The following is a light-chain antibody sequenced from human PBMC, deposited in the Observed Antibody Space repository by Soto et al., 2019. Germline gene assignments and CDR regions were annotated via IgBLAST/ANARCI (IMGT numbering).Light chain of an antibody. CDR3: QQRSNWPRRIT. V-gene: IGKV3-11*01. Sequence: EIVFTQSPATLSLSPGERATLSCRASQSVSSYLAWYQQKPGQAPRLLIYDASNRATGIPARFSGSGSGTDFTLTISSLEPEDFAVYYCQQRSNWPRRITFGQGTRLEIK. CDR2: DAS. CDR1: QSVSSY. J-gene: IGKJ5*01.